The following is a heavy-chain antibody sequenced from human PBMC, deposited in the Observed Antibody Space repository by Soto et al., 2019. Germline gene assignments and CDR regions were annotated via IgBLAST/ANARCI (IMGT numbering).Heavy chain of an antibody. CDR3: ARGPTDYYDSSGYGGRYYYYGMDV. CDR2: IIPIFGTA. CDR1: GGTFSSYA. J-gene: IGHJ6*02. D-gene: IGHD3-22*01. V-gene: IGHV1-69*01. Sequence: QVQLVQSGAEVKKPGSSVKVSCKASGGTFSSYAISWVRQAPGQGLEWMGGIIPIFGTANYAQKLQGRVTITADESTSTAYMELSSLRSEDTAVYYCARGPTDYYDSSGYGGRYYYYGMDVWGQGTTVTVSS.